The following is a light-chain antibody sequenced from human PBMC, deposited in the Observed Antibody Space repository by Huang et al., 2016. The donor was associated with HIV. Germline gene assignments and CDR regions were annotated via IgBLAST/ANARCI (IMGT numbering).Light chain of an antibody. CDR1: QGSTSS. Sequence: DILMTQSPSSLSASIGDRVTITCRASQGSTSSLAWYQQRPGKAPKLLLVAASRLEDGVPSRVSGSGSGTDYTLTISSLQPEDFATYYCQQYYTTPRGTFGQGTRLDIK. J-gene: IGKJ5*01. CDR3: QQYYTTPRGT. CDR2: AAS. V-gene: IGKV1-NL1*01.